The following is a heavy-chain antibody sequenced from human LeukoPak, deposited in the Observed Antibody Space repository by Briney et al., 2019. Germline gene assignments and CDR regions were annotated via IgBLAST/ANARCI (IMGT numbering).Heavy chain of an antibody. CDR2: ISGSAGNT. CDR3: AKVGPGYDRSGYYDN. Sequence: GGSLRLSCAASGFTFSSYVMTWVRQAPGRGLEWVSGISGSAGNTYYADSVKGRFTISRDNSKNTLDLQMNSLRAEDTAEYYCAKVGPGYDRSGYYDNWGQGTLVTVSS. D-gene: IGHD3-22*01. J-gene: IGHJ4*02. CDR1: GFTFSSYV. V-gene: IGHV3-23*01.